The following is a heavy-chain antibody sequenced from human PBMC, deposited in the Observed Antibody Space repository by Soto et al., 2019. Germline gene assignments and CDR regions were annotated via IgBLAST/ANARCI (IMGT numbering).Heavy chain of an antibody. CDR1: GFTFSSHA. J-gene: IGHJ6*02. D-gene: IGHD3-10*01. CDR3: AKEWLYRSGSFYYYYGMDV. Sequence: EVQLLESGGGLVQPGGSLRLSCAASGFTFSSHAMNWVRQAPGKGLEWVSSVSGSGGSTYYADSVKGRFTISRDNSKNTLYLQVNSLRAEDTAVYYCAKEWLYRSGSFYYYYGMDVWGQGTTVTVSS. V-gene: IGHV3-23*01. CDR2: VSGSGGST.